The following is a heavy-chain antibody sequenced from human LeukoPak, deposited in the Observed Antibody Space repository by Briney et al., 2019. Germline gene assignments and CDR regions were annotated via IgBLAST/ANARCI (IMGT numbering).Heavy chain of an antibody. CDR3: ARKNYYDSSGYYDLWY. J-gene: IGHJ4*02. V-gene: IGHV3-30*02. CDR2: IRYDGSNK. D-gene: IGHD3-22*01. Sequence: GGSLRLSCAASGFTFSSYGMHWVRQAPGKGLEWVAFIRYDGSNKYYADSVKGRFTISRDNSKNTLYLQMNSLRAEDTAVYYCARKNYYDSSGYYDLWYWGQGTLVTVSS. CDR1: GFTFSSYG.